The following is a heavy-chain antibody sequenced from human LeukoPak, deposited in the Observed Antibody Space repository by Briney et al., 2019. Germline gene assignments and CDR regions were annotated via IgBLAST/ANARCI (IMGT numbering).Heavy chain of an antibody. CDR2: ISYDGSNK. CDR1: GFTFSSYG. CDR3: AKDQGYCSGGSCYRVSRLFDY. V-gene: IGHV3-30*18. D-gene: IGHD2-15*01. Sequence: GGSLCLSCAASGFTFSSYGMHWVRQAPGKGMEWVAVISYDGSNKYYADSVKGRFTISRDNYKHTVYLQMNSQRAEDAAVYYCAKDQGYCSGGSCYRVSRLFDYWGQGTLVT. J-gene: IGHJ4*02.